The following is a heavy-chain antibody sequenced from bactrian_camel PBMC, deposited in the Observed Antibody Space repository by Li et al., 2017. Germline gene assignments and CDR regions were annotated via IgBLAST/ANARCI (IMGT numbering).Heavy chain of an antibody. J-gene: IGHJ4*01. D-gene: IGHD6*01. V-gene: IGHV3S53*01. CDR2: IDAENTA. CDR3: AARPSRWCSQDRSDYHW. Sequence: QLVESGGGSVQAGGSLRLSCAAHGYTYREICMAWFRQAPGKEREGVATIDAENTATYGKSVKGRFTISKDNAKNTLYLEMNDLKPEDTARYYCAARPSRWCSQDRSDYHWWGQGTQVTVS. CDR1: GYTYREIC.